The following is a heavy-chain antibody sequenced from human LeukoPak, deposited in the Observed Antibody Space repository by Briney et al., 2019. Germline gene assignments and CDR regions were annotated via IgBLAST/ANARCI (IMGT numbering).Heavy chain of an antibody. J-gene: IGHJ3*02. Sequence: SETLSLTCTVSGGSISSYYWSWIRQPAGKGLEWIGRIQTSGSTNYNPSLKSRVTMSVDTSKSQFSLNLNSVTAADTAVYYRARGGYYDSRNAFDIWGQGTEVTVSS. V-gene: IGHV4-4*07. CDR1: GGSISSYY. D-gene: IGHD3-22*01. CDR2: IQTSGST. CDR3: ARGGYYDSRNAFDI.